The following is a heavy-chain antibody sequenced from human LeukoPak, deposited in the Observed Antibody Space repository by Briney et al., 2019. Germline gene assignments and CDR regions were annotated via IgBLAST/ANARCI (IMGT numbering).Heavy chain of an antibody. CDR3: GGSSYIPAAMYYYYGMDV. CDR1: GGSISSGGYY. V-gene: IGHV4-31*03. J-gene: IGHJ6*02. D-gene: IGHD2-2*01. Sequence: SETLSLTCTVSGGSISSGGYYWSWIRQHPGKGLEWVGYIYYSGSTYYNPSLKSRVTISVDTSKNQFSLKLSSVTAADTAVYYCGGSSYIPAAMYYYYGMDVWGQGTTVTVSS. CDR2: IYYSGST.